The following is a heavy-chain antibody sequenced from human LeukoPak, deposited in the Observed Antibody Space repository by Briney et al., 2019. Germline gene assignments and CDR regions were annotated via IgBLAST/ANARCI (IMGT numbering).Heavy chain of an antibody. D-gene: IGHD3-9*01. J-gene: IGHJ6*02. CDR3: ARLPLRYFDWLLSRGPYYYYGMDV. CDR1: GYTFTSYD. Sequence: ASVKVSCKASGYTFTSYDIHWVRQATGQGLEWMGWMNPNSGNTGYAQKFQGRVTMTRNTSISTAYMELSSLRSEDTAVYYCARLPLRYFDWLLSRGPYYYYGMDVWGQGTTVTVSS. CDR2: MNPNSGNT. V-gene: IGHV1-8*01.